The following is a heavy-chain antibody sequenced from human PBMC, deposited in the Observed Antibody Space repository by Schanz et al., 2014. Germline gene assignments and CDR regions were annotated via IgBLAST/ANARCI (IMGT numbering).Heavy chain of an antibody. CDR2: IIPSLGLA. V-gene: IGHV1-69*04. J-gene: IGHJ6*02. CDR1: GGTFSSFG. CDR3: ASDDRACYYGMDV. D-gene: IGHD3-22*01. Sequence: VQLEQSGAEVKKPGSSVKVSCKASGGTFSSFGINWVRQAPGQGLEWMGRIIPSLGLAKYEQKFQDKVTITADTSTTSAYKELSGLRSEDTAVYYCASDDRACYYGMDVWGRGTTVTVSS.